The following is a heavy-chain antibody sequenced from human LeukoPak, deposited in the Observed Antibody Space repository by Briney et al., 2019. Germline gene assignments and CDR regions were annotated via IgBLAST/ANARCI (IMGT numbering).Heavy chain of an antibody. J-gene: IGHJ3*02. V-gene: IGHV5-51*01. CDR2: IYPGDSDT. CDR1: GFTFTTSW. Sequence: GESLKISCQGSGFTFTTSWIGWVRQLPGKGLEWMGNIYPGDSDTRYSPSFQGQVTISADKSISTAYLQWSSLKASDTAMYYCARSQGTLNDAFDIWGQGTMVTVSS. CDR3: ARSQGTLNDAFDI. D-gene: IGHD1-1*01.